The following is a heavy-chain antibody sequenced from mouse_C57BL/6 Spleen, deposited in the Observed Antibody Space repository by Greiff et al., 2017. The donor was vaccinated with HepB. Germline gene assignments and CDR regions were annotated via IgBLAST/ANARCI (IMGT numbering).Heavy chain of an antibody. V-gene: IGHV1-80*01. CDR2: IYPGDGDT. Sequence: VQLQQSGAELVKPGASVKISCKASGYAFSSYWMHWVKQRPGKGLEWIGQIYPGDGDTTYNGQFKGKATLTAAKTSSTAYMQLSSLTSEDSAVYYWARADDYGSSYSYWDFDGWGTGTTVT. J-gene: IGHJ1*03. D-gene: IGHD1-1*01. CDR3: ARADDYGSSYSYWDFDG. CDR1: GYAFSSYW.